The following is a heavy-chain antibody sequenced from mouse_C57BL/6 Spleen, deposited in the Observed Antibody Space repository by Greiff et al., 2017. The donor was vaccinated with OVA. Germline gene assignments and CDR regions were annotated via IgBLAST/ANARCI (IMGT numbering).Heavy chain of an antibody. CDR3: ARLYYYGSSPAWYCDV. D-gene: IGHD1-1*01. CDR1: GFNIKDYY. CDR2: IDPEDGET. J-gene: IGHJ1*03. V-gene: IGHV14-2*01. Sequence: EVQLQQSGAELVKPGASVKLSCTASGFNIKDYYMHWVKQRTEQGLEWIGRIDPEDGETKYAPKFQGKATMTADTSSNTAYLQLSSLTSEDTAVYYCARLYYYGSSPAWYCDVWGTGTAVTVSS.